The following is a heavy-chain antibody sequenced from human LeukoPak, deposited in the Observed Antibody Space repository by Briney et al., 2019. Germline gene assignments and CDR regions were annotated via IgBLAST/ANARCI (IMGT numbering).Heavy chain of an antibody. V-gene: IGHV3-30*04. CDR2: ISYDGSNK. D-gene: IGHD5-12*01. J-gene: IGHJ4*02. CDR1: GFTFSSYA. CDR3: ARDSGYSGYDPTEPDY. Sequence: GGSLRLSCAASGFTFSSYAMRWVRQAPGKGLEWVAVISYDGSNKYYADSVKGRFTISRDNSKNTLYLQMNSLRAEDTAVYYCARDSGYSGYDPTEPDYWGQGTLVTVSS.